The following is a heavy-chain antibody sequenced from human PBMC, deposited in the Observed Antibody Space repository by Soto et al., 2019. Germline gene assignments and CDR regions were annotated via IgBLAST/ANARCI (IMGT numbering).Heavy chain of an antibody. D-gene: IGHD3-3*01. V-gene: IGHV3-23*01. CDR3: ARWSYLDY. CDR2: ISGSDGKT. CDR1: GFSFGSYA. J-gene: IGHJ4*02. Sequence: PGGSLRLSCAASGFSFGSYALSWVRQAPGKGLEWVSTISGSDGKTFYADSVEGRFSISRDTSQSTLYLQMNSLRGEDTAMYYCARWSYLDYWGQGTRVTVSS.